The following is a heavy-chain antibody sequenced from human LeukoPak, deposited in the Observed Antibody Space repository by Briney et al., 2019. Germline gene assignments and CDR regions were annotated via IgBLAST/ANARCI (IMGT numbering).Heavy chain of an antibody. CDR2: ISSSGSTI. CDR1: GFTFSDYY. CDR3: ARDQPNYDAFDI. V-gene: IGHV3-11*01. J-gene: IGHJ3*02. D-gene: IGHD1-7*01. Sequence: GGSLRLSCAASGFTFSDYYMSWIRQAPGKGLEWVSYISSSGSTIYYADSVKGRFTISRDNAKNSLYLQMNSPRAEDTAVYYCARDQPNYDAFDIWGQGTMVTVSS.